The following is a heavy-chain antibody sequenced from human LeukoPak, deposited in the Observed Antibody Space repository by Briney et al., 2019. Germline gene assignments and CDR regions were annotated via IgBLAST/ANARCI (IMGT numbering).Heavy chain of an antibody. D-gene: IGHD3-22*01. J-gene: IGHJ4*02. Sequence: SVKVSCKASGRTFSSYAISWVRQAPGQGLEWMGGIIPIFGTANYAQKFQGRVTITADESTSTAYMELSSLRSEDTAVYYCARGPTRDYYGSSGPFDYWGQGTLVTVSS. CDR3: ARGPTRDYYGSSGPFDY. CDR1: GRTFSSYA. CDR2: IIPIFGTA. V-gene: IGHV1-69*13.